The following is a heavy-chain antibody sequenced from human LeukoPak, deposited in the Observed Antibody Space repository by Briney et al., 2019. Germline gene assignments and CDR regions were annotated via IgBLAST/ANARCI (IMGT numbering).Heavy chain of an antibody. Sequence: GGSLRLSCAASGFTFGSYYMHWVRQAPATGLVWVSRINTDGSSTSYADSVKGRFTISRDNAKNTLYLQMSSLRAEDTAVYYCARVGGSSDFDYWGPGTLVTVSS. CDR3: ARVGGSSDFDY. J-gene: IGHJ4*02. CDR2: INTDGSST. V-gene: IGHV3-74*01. CDR1: GFTFGSYY. D-gene: IGHD1-26*01.